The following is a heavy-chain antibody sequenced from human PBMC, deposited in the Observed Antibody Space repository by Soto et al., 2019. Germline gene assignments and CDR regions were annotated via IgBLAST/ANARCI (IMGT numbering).Heavy chain of an antibody. J-gene: IGHJ4*02. D-gene: IGHD2-15*01. V-gene: IGHV4-59*08. Sequence: SETLSLTCTVSGGSISSYYWSWIRQPPGKVLEWIGYIYYSGSTNYNPSLKSRVTISVDTSKNQFSLKLSSVTAADTAVYYCARLVASYFDYWGQGTLVTVSS. CDR3: ARLVASYFDY. CDR2: IYYSGST. CDR1: GGSISSYY.